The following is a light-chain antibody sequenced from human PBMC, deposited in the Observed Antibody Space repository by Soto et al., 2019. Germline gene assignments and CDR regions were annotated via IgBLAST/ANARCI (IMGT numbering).Light chain of an antibody. V-gene: IGKV3-11*01. CDR1: QSVGNY. Sequence: EIVLTQSPAILSLSPGERATLSCRASQSVGNYFAWYQQKPGQTPRLLIFDTSRRATGVPARFSGSGSGTDFALTISSLEPEDFGIYYCQQRTNWPWTFGQGTKVDI. CDR2: DTS. J-gene: IGKJ1*01. CDR3: QQRTNWPWT.